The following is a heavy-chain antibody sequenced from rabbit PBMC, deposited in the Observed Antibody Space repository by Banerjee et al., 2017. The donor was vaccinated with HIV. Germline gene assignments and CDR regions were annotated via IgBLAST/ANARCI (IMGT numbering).Heavy chain of an antibody. V-gene: IGHV1S45*01. CDR1: GFTFSSYW. CDR3: ARDSGTSFSSYGMDL. D-gene: IGHD8-1*01. J-gene: IGHJ6*01. CDR2: IAGSSSGFT. Sequence: QEQLVESGGGLVQPGASLTLTCKASGFTFSSYWMCWVRQAPGKGLEWISCIAGSSSGFTYSATWAKGRFTISKPSSTTVTLQMTSLTVADTATYFCARDSGTSFSSYGMDLWGQGTLVTVS.